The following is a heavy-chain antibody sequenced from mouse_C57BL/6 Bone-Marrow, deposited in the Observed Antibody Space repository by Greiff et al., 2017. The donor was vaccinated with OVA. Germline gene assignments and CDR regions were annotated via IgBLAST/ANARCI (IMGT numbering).Heavy chain of an antibody. V-gene: IGHV2-6*01. CDR3: ARRYSNYDWFAY. CDR2: IWGVGST. J-gene: IGHJ3*01. Sequence: VMLVESGPGLVAPSQSLSITCTVSGFSLTSYGVDWVRQSPGKGLEWLGVIWGVGSTNYNSALKSRLSISKDNSKSQVFLKMNSLQTDDTAMYYCARRYSNYDWFAYWGQGTLVTVSA. D-gene: IGHD2-5*01. CDR1: GFSLTSYG.